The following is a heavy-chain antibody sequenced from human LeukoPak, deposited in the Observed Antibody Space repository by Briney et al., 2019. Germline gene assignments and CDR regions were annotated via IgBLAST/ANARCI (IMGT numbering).Heavy chain of an antibody. D-gene: IGHD2-2*01. CDR1: GFTFDDYG. CDR3: AREGTGFAFQLLSGVDY. CDR2: INWNGSGA. V-gene: IGHV3-20*04. J-gene: IGHJ4*02. Sequence: GGSLRLSCAASGFTFDDYGMSWVRQVPGKGLEWVSGINWNGSGAGYADSVKGRFTISRDNAKNSLYLQMNSLRAEDTAVYYCAREGTGFAFQLLSGVDYWGQGTLVTVSS.